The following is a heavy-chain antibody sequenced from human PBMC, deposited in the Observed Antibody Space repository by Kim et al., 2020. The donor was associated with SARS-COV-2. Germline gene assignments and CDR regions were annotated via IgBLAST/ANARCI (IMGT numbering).Heavy chain of an antibody. J-gene: IGHJ4*02. CDR2: IYPGDSDT. D-gene: IGHD3-22*01. V-gene: IGHV5-51*01. CDR3: ARHRPYYYDSSGYLGDY. CDR1: GYSFTSYW. Sequence: GESLKISCKGSGYSFTSYWIGWVRQMPGKGLEWMGIIYPGDSDTRYSPSFQGQVTISADKSISTAYLQWSSLKASDTAMYYCARHRPYYYDSSGYLGDYWGQGTPVTVSS.